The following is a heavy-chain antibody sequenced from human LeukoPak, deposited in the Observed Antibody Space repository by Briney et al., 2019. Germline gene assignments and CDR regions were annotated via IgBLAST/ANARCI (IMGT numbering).Heavy chain of an antibody. J-gene: IGHJ5*02. CDR3: ARDASYCSGGSCFNWFDP. Sequence: SSETLSLTCAVYGGPFSGYYWSWIRQPPGKGLEWIGEINHSGSTNYNPSLKSRVTISVDRSKNQFSLKLSSVTAADTAVYYCARDASYCSGGSCFNWFDPWGQGTLVTVSS. D-gene: IGHD2-15*01. V-gene: IGHV4-34*01. CDR1: GGPFSGYY. CDR2: INHSGST.